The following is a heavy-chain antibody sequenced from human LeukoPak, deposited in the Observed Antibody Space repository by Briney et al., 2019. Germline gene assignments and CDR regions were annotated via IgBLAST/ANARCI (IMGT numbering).Heavy chain of an antibody. CDR3: ATWSNAGEFDY. D-gene: IGHD3-10*01. J-gene: IGHJ4*02. V-gene: IGHV3-23*01. Sequence: GGSLRLSCAASGFTFSSHAMSWVRQAPGKGLEWVSAISGSGGSTYYADSVKDRFTISRDNSKNTLYLQMNSLRAEDTAVYYCATWSNAGEFDYWGQGTLVSVSS. CDR1: GFTFSSHA. CDR2: ISGSGGST.